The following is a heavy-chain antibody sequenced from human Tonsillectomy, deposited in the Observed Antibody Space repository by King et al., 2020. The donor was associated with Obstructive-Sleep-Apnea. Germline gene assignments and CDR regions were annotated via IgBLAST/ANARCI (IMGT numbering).Heavy chain of an antibody. CDR1: GFTFSSYW. J-gene: IGHJ6*02. CDR2: INSDGSST. Sequence: QLVQSGGGLVQPGGSLRLSCAASGFTFSSYWMHWVRQDPGKVLVWVSRINSDGSSTSYADSVKVRFTISIDNAKNTLYLQMNSLRSEDTAVYYCARVGYYGSGSYYREADYYYYGMDVWGQGTTVTVSS. V-gene: IGHV3-74*02. D-gene: IGHD3-10*01. CDR3: ARVGYYGSGSYYREADYYYYGMDV.